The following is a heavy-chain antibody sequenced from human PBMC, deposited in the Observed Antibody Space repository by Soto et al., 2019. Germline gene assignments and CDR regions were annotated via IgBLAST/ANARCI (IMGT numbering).Heavy chain of an antibody. CDR2: IKTTNDGGTT. Sequence: EVLLVAAGGGLVKPGGSLSLSCAASGFTFSNAWLTWVLHAPGKGLEWVGRIKTTNDGGTTDYAAPVKGSFTISIEDSQNTLYQQVNSLKTEDTAGDYCTAVCSGYGTHGIDVWGQVTTVTVSS. CDR1: GFTFSNAW. J-gene: IGHJ6*02. V-gene: IGHV3-15*07. CDR3: TAVCSGYGTHGIDV. D-gene: IGHD5-12*01.